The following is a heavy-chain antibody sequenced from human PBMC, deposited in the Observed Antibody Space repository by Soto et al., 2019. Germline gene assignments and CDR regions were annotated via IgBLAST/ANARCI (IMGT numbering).Heavy chain of an antibody. CDR3: ARRWGTVTTGRSNWFDP. V-gene: IGHV4-30-2*01. D-gene: IGHD4-17*01. CDR2: IYHSGST. CDR1: GGSISSGGYS. J-gene: IGHJ5*02. Sequence: QLQLQESGSGLVKPSQTLSLTCAVSGGSISSGGYSWSWIRQPPGKGLEWIGYIYHSGSTYYNPSLKSRVTISVDRSKNQFSLKLSSVTAADTAVYYCARRWGTVTTGRSNWFDPWGQGTLVTVSS.